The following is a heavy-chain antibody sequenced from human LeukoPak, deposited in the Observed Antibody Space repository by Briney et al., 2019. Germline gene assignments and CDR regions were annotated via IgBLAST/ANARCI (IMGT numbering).Heavy chain of an antibody. Sequence: ASVKVSCKASGYTFTYYYMHWVRQAPGQRLEWMGIINPSVGSTSYAQKFQGRVTMTRDTSTSTVYMDLSSLRSEDTAVYYCARKAGGSYRLDYWGQGTLVTVSS. CDR1: GYTFTYYY. CDR2: INPSVGST. J-gene: IGHJ4*02. V-gene: IGHV1-46*01. D-gene: IGHD1-26*01. CDR3: ARKAGGSYRLDY.